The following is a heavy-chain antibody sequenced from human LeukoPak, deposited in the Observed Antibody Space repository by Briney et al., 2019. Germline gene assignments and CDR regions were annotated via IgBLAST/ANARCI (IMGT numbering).Heavy chain of an antibody. V-gene: IGHV3-30-3*01. Sequence: GGSLRLSCAASGFTFSGYAMHWVRQAPGKGLEWVAVISYDGSNKYYADSVKGRFTTSRDYSKNTLYLQMNSLRAEDTAVYYCAREEGLVLDYWGQGTLVTVSS. CDR3: AREEGLVLDY. D-gene: IGHD2-8*02. CDR1: GFTFSGYA. J-gene: IGHJ4*02. CDR2: ISYDGSNK.